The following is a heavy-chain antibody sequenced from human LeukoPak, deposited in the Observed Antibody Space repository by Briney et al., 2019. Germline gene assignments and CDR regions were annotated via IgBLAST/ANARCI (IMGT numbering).Heavy chain of an antibody. J-gene: IGHJ4*02. D-gene: IGHD2-15*01. V-gene: IGHV4-61*02. CDR3: ARNSCPSGSCYDNRGYFDY. CDR1: GGSISSGTYY. Sequence: SETLSLTCTVSGGSISSGTYYWSWIRQPAGKGLEWIGRIYTSGSTNYNPSLKSRITIPVDTSKKQFSLKLSSVTAADTAVYYCARNSCPSGSCYDNRGYFDYWGQGTLVTVSS. CDR2: IYTSGST.